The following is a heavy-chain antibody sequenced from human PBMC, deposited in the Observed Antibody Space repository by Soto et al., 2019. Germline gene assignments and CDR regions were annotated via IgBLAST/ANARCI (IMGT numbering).Heavy chain of an antibody. J-gene: IGHJ4*02. Sequence: QVQLVQSGAEVKKPGSSVKVSCKASGGTFSSYTISWVRQAPGQGLEWMGRIIPILGIANYAQKFQGRVTITADNSTRTAYMELSSLRSEDTAVYYCARTTMIGTLDYWGQGTLVTVSS. D-gene: IGHD3-22*01. V-gene: IGHV1-69*02. CDR3: ARTTMIGTLDY. CDR1: GGTFSSYT. CDR2: IIPILGIA.